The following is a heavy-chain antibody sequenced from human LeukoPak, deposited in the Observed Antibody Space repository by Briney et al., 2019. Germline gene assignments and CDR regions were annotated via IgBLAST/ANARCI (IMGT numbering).Heavy chain of an antibody. CDR3: ARADTSKFDY. Sequence: SETLSLTCAVYGRSFSGYYWSWIRQPPGKGLEWIGEISHSGSTNYNPSLKSRVTISVDTSKNQFSLKLSSVTAVDTAVYYCARADTSKFDYWGQGTLVTVSS. V-gene: IGHV4-34*01. CDR1: GRSFSGYY. J-gene: IGHJ4*02. CDR2: ISHSGST.